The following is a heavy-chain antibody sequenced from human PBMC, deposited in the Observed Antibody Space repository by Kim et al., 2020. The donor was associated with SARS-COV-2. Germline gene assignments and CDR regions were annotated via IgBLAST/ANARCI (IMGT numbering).Heavy chain of an antibody. CDR2: IYYSGST. Sequence: SETLSLICTVSGGSISSYYWSWIRQPPGKGLEWIGYIYYSGSTNYNPSLKSRVTISVDTSKNQFSLKLSSVTAADTAVYYCARLSDGSSKYYYYGMDVWG. D-gene: IGHD5-12*01. V-gene: IGHV4-59*08. CDR3: ARLSDGSSKYYYYGMDV. CDR1: GGSISSYY. J-gene: IGHJ6*01.